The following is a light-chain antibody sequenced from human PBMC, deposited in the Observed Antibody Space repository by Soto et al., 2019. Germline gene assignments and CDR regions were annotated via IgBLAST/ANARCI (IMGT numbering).Light chain of an antibody. CDR3: AAWDNSLNAFYV. CDR1: SSNIGRNT. CDR2: SNN. J-gene: IGLJ1*01. V-gene: IGLV1-44*01. Sequence: QSVLTQPPSASGTPGQRVTISCSGSSSNIGRNTVNWYQELPGTAPKLLIYSNNQRPSGVPDRFSGSKSGTSASLAISGLQSEDEGDYYCAAWDNSLNAFYVFGTGTKVTVL.